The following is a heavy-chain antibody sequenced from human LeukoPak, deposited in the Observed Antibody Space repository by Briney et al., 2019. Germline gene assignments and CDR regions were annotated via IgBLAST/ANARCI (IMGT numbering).Heavy chain of an antibody. D-gene: IGHD6-6*01. J-gene: IGHJ5*02. CDR2: IYYSGST. V-gene: IGHV4-59*01. CDR1: GGSISSYY. Sequence: SETLSLTCTVSGGSISSYYWSWIRQPPGKGLEWIGYIYYSGSTNYNPSLKSRVTISVDTSKNQFSLKLSSVTAADTAVYYCARVEYSSSAGKVWFDPWGQGTLVIVSS. CDR3: ARVEYSSSAGKVWFDP.